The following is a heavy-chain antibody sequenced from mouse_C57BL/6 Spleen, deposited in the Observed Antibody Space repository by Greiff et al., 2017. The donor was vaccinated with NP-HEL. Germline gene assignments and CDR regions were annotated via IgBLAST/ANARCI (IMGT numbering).Heavy chain of an antibody. CDR2: ILPGSGST. D-gene: IGHD1-1*01. J-gene: IGHJ3*01. Sequence: VQLQQSGAELMKPGASVKLSCKATGYTFTGYWIEWVKQRPGHGLAWIGEILPGSGSTNYNEKVNGKATVTADTSSNTAYMQLSSLTTEASDIYYCASRAFGSLFGYWGKGTPVTVSS. CDR3: ASRAFGSLFGY. CDR1: GYTFTGYW. V-gene: IGHV1-9*01.